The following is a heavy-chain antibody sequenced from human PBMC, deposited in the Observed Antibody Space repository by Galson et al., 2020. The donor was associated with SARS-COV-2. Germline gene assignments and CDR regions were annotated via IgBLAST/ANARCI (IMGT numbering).Heavy chain of an antibody. V-gene: IGHV1-18*01. J-gene: IGHJ6*03. CDR2: ISTYNGNT. Sequence: ASVKVSCKTSGYSFTNYGITWVRQAPGQGLEWMGWISTYNGNTNYAQKLQGRVTMTTDTSTSTAYMELRSLTSDDTAVYYCARTSHMDGWGKGTPVTVSS. CDR3: ARTSHMDG. CDR1: GYSFTNYG.